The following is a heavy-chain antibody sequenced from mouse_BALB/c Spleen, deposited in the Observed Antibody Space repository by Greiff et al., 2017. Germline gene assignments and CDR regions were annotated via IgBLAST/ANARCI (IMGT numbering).Heavy chain of an antibody. CDR3: ARWGDGYWAY. CDR2: ISYSGST. D-gene: IGHD2-3*01. Sequence: EVKLMESGPSLVKPSQTLSLTCSVTGDSITSCYWNWIRKFPGNKLEYMGYISYSGSTYYNPSLKSRISITRDTSKNQYYLQLNSVTTEDTATYYCARWGDGYWAYWGQGTLVTVSA. J-gene: IGHJ3*01. CDR1: GDSITSCY. V-gene: IGHV3-8*02.